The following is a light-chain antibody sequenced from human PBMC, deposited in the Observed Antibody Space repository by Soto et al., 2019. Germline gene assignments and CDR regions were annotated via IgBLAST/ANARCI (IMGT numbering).Light chain of an antibody. CDR2: GNS. CDR1: SSNIGAGYD. Sequence: QSVLTQPPSVSGAPGQRVTISCTGSSSNIGAGYDVHWYQHLPGTAPKLLIYGNSNRPSGVPDRFSGSKAGTSASLAITGLQAEDEADYYCQSHDSSLSGHVVFGGGTKVTVL. CDR3: QSHDSSLSGHVV. V-gene: IGLV1-40*01. J-gene: IGLJ2*01.